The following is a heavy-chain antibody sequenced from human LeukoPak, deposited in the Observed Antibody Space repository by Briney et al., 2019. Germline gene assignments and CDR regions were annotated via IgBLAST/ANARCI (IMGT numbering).Heavy chain of an antibody. D-gene: IGHD2-8*01. Sequence: PSETLSLTCAVYGGSFSGYYWSWVRQAPGKGLEWVGRIKSKTDGGTTDYAAPVKGRFTISRDDSKNTLYLQMNSLKTEDTAVYYCTTDIVLMVYAIATHDYWGQGTLVTVSS. J-gene: IGHJ4*02. V-gene: IGHV3-15*01. CDR2: IKSKTDGGTT. CDR3: TTDIVLMVYAIATHDY. CDR1: GGSFSGYY.